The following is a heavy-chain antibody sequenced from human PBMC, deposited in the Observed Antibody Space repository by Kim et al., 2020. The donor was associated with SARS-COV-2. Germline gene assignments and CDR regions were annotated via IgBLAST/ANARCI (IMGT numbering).Heavy chain of an antibody. CDR3: AREGSSTYDY. J-gene: IGHJ4*02. D-gene: IGHD2-2*01. CDR1: GFTFDTYW. Sequence: GGSLRLSCAASGFTFDTYWMHWVRQVPGEGLFWVSYINSVGSTTKYADSVRGRFTISRDNAKNTVYLQMDSLRVEDTAVYYCAREGSSTYDYWGQGTQVTVSS. CDR2: INSVGSTT. V-gene: IGHV3-74*03.